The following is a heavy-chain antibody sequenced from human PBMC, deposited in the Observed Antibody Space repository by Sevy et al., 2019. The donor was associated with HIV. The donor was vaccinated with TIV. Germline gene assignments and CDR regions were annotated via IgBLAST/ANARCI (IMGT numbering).Heavy chain of an antibody. Sequence: GGSLRLSCAASGFTFNSYAMSWVRQAPGKGLEWVSSISGTGGSTYYADSVKGRFTISRDNSKKTVDLEMNSLRGEDTAVYYCAQGYGSVSPPDHWGQGILVTVSS. CDR1: GFTFNSYA. CDR2: ISGTGGST. D-gene: IGHD3-10*01. CDR3: AQGYGSVSPPDH. V-gene: IGHV3-23*01. J-gene: IGHJ4*02.